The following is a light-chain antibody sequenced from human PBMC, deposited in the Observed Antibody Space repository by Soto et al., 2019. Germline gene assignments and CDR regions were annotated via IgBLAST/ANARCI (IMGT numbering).Light chain of an antibody. Sequence: TRSPATLSVSPGERATLSCRASQSVSSNLAWYQQKPGQAPRPVIYATSSRATDVPDRFSGSGSGTDFTLTISRLETEDFAVYYCQQYGNSLTWTFGQGTKVDIK. V-gene: IGKV3-20*01. CDR2: ATS. J-gene: IGKJ1*01. CDR1: QSVSSN. CDR3: QQYGNSLTWT.